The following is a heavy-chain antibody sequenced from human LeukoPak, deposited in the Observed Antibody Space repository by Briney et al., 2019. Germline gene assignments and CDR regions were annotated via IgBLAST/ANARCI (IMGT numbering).Heavy chain of an antibody. CDR2: IIPILGIA. J-gene: IGHJ4*02. D-gene: IGHD3-22*01. Sequence: GASVKVSCKASGGTFSSYAISWVRQAPGQGLEWMGRIIPILGIANYAQKFQGRVTITADKSTSTAYVELSSLRSEDTAVYYCARDPVDSSGRGRFDYWGQGTLVTVSS. CDR3: ARDPVDSSGRGRFDY. CDR1: GGTFSSYA. V-gene: IGHV1-69*04.